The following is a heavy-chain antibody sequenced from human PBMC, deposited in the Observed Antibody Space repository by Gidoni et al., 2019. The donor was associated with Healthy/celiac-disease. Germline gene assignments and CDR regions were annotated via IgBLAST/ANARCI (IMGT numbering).Heavy chain of an antibody. CDR1: GFTFSSYG. CDR3: ARDYTQWLVQNNWFDP. CDR2: IWYDGSNK. Sequence: QVQLVESGGGVVQPGRSLRLSCAASGFTFSSYGMHWVRQAPGKGLEWVAVIWYDGSNKYYADSVKCRFTISRDNSKNTLYLQMNSLRAEDTAVYYCARDYTQWLVQNNWFDPWGQGTLVTVSS. V-gene: IGHV3-33*01. J-gene: IGHJ5*02. D-gene: IGHD6-19*01.